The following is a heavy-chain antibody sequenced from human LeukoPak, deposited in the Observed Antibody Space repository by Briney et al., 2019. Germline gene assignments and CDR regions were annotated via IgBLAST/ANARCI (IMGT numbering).Heavy chain of an antibody. CDR2: ILYDGSHE. Sequence: AGGSLRLSCAASGFTFSSYSMHWVRQAPGKGLEWVANILYDGSHEFYADSVKGRFTISRDNSKNTLYLQINSLKTEDTAVYFCAKEGRWLDSWGKGTTVTVSS. D-gene: IGHD3-9*01. CDR1: GFTFSSYS. V-gene: IGHV3-30*04. J-gene: IGHJ6*04. CDR3: AKEGRWLDS.